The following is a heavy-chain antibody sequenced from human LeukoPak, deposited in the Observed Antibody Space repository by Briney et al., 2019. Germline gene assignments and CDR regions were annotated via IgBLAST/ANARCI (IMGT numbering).Heavy chain of an antibody. J-gene: IGHJ4*02. CDR3: AKAPVTSCRGAYCYPFDS. D-gene: IGHD2-21*01. Sequence: PGGSLRLSCGASGFTFSRYAISWVRQAPGKGLQWVSQIDGSGGAIYYADSVRGRFTISRDNSKNTLYLHMKSLRAEDAAVYYCAKAPVTSCRGAYCYPFDSWGQGTVVTVSS. V-gene: IGHV3-23*01. CDR1: GFTFSRYA. CDR2: IDGSGGAI.